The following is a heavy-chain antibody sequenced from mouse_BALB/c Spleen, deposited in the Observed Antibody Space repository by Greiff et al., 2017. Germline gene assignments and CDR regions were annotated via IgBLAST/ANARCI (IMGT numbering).Heavy chain of an antibody. Sequence: EVQGVESGGGLVKPGGSLKLSCAASGFTFSSYAMSWVRQSPEKRLEWVAEISSGGSYTYYPDTVTGRFTISRDNAKNTLYLEMSSLRSEDTAMYYCARVHHYGYYAMDYWGQGTSVTVSS. D-gene: IGHD1-2*01. V-gene: IGHV5-9-4*01. CDR3: ARVHHYGYYAMDY. J-gene: IGHJ4*01. CDR2: ISSGGSYT. CDR1: GFTFSSYA.